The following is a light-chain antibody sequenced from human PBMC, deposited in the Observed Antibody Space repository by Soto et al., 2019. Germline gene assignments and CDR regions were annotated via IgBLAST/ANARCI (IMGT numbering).Light chain of an antibody. CDR1: QSISSW. J-gene: IGKJ1*01. CDR2: KAS. Sequence: DIQMTQSPSTLSASVGDRVIITCRASQSISSWLAWYQQKPGKAPTLLIYKASSLESGVPSRFSGSGSGTEFTLTISSLQPDDFATYYCQHYNTYSTFGQGTKVDIK. V-gene: IGKV1-5*03. CDR3: QHYNTYST.